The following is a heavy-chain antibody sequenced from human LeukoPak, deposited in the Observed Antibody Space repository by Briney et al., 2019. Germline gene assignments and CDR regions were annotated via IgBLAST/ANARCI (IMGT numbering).Heavy chain of an antibody. CDR2: ISSSGSTI. Sequence: GGSLRLSCAASGFTFSDYYMSWIRQAPGKGLEWVSSISSSGSTIYSADPVKGRFTISRDNAKNLLYLQMNSLRAEDTAVYYCARDWSGYAPFDYWGQGTLVTVSS. J-gene: IGHJ4*02. V-gene: IGHV3-11*04. D-gene: IGHD5-12*01. CDR1: GFTFSDYY. CDR3: ARDWSGYAPFDY.